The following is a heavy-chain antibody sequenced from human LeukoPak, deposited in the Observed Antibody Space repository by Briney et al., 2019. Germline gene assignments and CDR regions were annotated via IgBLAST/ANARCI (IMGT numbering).Heavy chain of an antibody. CDR3: ARDSLSSGPDWFDP. Sequence: GGSLRLSCAASGFTFSSYAMSWVRQAPGKGLEWVSSISSSSSYIYYADSVKGRFTISRDNAKNTLYLQMNSLRAEDTAVYYCARDSLSSGPDWFDPWGQGTLVTVSS. J-gene: IGHJ5*02. D-gene: IGHD6-6*01. CDR1: GFTFSSYA. V-gene: IGHV3-21*01. CDR2: ISSSSSYI.